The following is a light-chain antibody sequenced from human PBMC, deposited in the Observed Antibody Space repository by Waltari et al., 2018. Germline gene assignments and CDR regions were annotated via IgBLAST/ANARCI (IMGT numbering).Light chain of an antibody. CDR3: QQYNNWPPYT. CDR2: DAS. V-gene: IGKV3-15*01. Sequence: EIVMTQSPATLSVSPGERATLSCRASQSVVSNVAWHQQKPGQAPRLLIYDASTRATAIPPRFSGSGSGTEFTLTISSLQAEDFAVYYCQQYNNWPPYTFGQGTKLQIK. J-gene: IGKJ2*01. CDR1: QSVVSN.